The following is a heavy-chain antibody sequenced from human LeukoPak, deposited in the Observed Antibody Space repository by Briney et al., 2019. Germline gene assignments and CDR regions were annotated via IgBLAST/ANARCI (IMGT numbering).Heavy chain of an antibody. D-gene: IGHD6-13*01. Sequence: ASVKVSCKASGYTFTSYYMHWVRQAPGQGLEWMGIINPSGGSTSYAQKFQGRVTMTRDTSTSTVYMELSSLRSEDTAVYYCARGTSTYSSSWYWAFDIWGQGTMVTVSS. J-gene: IGHJ3*02. CDR3: ARGTSTYSSSWYWAFDI. CDR2: INPSGGST. V-gene: IGHV1-46*01. CDR1: GYTFTSYY.